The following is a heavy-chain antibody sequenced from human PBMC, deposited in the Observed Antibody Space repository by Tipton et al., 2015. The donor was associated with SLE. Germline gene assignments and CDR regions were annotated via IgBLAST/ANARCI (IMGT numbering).Heavy chain of an antibody. V-gene: IGHV1-3*01. CDR1: GYTFNSYA. CDR2: INAGNGNT. CDR3: ARASGWYIAFDI. Sequence: QVQLVQSGPEVKKPGASVKVSCKASGYTFNSYAMHWVRQAPGQRLEWMGWINAGNGNTKYSQKFQGRVTMTRDTSTSTVYMELSSLRSEDTAVYYCARASGWYIAFDIWGQGTMVTVSS. D-gene: IGHD6-19*01. J-gene: IGHJ3*02.